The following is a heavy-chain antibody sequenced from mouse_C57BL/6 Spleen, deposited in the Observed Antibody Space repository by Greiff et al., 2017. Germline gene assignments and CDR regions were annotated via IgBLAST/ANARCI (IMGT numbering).Heavy chain of an antibody. CDR1: GFSLSTSGMG. J-gene: IGHJ4*01. D-gene: IGHD1-1*01. Sequence: QVTLKESGPGILQSSQTLSLTCSFSGFSLSTSGMGVSWIRQPSGKGLEWLAHIYWDDDKRYNPSLKSRLTISKDTSRNQVFLKITSVDTADTATYYCARREHYYGSSSYAMDYWGQGTSVTVSS. V-gene: IGHV8-12*01. CDR2: IYWDDDK. CDR3: ARREHYYGSSSYAMDY.